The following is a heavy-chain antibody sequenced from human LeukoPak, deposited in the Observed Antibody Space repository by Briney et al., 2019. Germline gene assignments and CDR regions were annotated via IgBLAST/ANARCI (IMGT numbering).Heavy chain of an antibody. CDR3: ARVGCSSTSCYRGWADAFDI. D-gene: IGHD2-2*02. Sequence: GGSLRLSCAASGFTFSSHWMSWVRQAPGKGLEWVANIKQDGSEKYYVDSVKGRFTISRDNAKNSLYLQMNSLRAEDTAVYYCARVGCSSTSCYRGWADAFDIWGQGTMVTVSS. CDR1: GFTFSSHW. CDR2: IKQDGSEK. J-gene: IGHJ3*02. V-gene: IGHV3-7*01.